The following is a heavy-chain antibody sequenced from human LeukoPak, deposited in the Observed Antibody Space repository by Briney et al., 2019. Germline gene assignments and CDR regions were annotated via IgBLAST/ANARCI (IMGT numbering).Heavy chain of an antibody. CDR1: GGSFRGHY. CDR3: ARARYYDFWSGYRGAYYYYGMDV. J-gene: IGHJ6*02. CDR2: INHSGST. V-gene: IGHV4-34*01. D-gene: IGHD3-3*01. Sequence: SETLSLTCAVYGGSFRGHYWSWIRQPPGKGLEWIGEINHSGSTNYNPSLKSRVTISVDTSKNQFSLKLSSVTAADTAVYYCARARYYDFWSGYRGAYYYYGMDVWGQGTTVTVSS.